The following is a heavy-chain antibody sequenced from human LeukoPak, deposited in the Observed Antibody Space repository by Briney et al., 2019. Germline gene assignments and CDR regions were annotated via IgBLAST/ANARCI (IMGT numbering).Heavy chain of an antibody. J-gene: IGHJ2*01. CDR1: GGSISFHY. CDR3: AIGGVWYFDL. Sequence: SETLSLICTVSGGSISFHYWSWIRQPPGKGLEWIGYIHLSGSTYYDPSLRSRVTISGDTSKNQFSLRLNSVTAADTAVYYCAIGGVWYFDLWGRGTLVTVSS. CDR2: IHLSGST. D-gene: IGHD3-16*01. V-gene: IGHV4-59*11.